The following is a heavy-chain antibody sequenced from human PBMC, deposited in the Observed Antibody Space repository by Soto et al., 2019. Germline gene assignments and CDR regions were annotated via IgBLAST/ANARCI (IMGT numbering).Heavy chain of an antibody. D-gene: IGHD6-19*01. Sequence: RASVKVSCKASGYTFTSYGISWVRQAPGQGLEWMGWISAYNGNTNYAQKIQGRVTMTTDTSTSTAYMELRSLRSDDTAVYYCAREYRGIAVAGTPIYYYGMDVWGQGTTVTVSS. CDR3: AREYRGIAVAGTPIYYYGMDV. CDR1: GYTFTSYG. V-gene: IGHV1-18*01. CDR2: ISAYNGNT. J-gene: IGHJ6*02.